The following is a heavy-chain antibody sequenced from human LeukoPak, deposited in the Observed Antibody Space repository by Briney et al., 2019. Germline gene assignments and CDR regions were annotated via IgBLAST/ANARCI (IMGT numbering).Heavy chain of an antibody. D-gene: IGHD1-26*01. CDR1: GFTVSSNY. J-gene: IGHJ4*02. Sequence: PGGSLRLSCAASGFTVSSNYMSWVRQAPGKGLEWVSVIYSGGNTYYADSVKGRFTISRDNSKNTLYLQMNSLRAEDMAVYHCARDSGSYSPVYYFDYWGQGTLVTVSS. CDR2: IYSGGNT. V-gene: IGHV3-53*05. CDR3: ARDSGSYSPVYYFDY.